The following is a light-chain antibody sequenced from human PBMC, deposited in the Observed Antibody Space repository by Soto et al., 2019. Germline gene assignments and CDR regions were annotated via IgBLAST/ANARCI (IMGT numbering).Light chain of an antibody. J-gene: IGKJ3*01. CDR2: LGS. CDR1: QSLLHGNGYNY. Sequence: DIVMTQSPLSLPVTPGEPASISCRSSQSLLHGNGYNYLDWYLQKPGQSPQLLIYLGSNRASGVPDRFSGSGSGTDFTLKISRVEAEDVGVYYCMQALQTPFTFGPGTKVDI. V-gene: IGKV2-28*01. CDR3: MQALQTPFT.